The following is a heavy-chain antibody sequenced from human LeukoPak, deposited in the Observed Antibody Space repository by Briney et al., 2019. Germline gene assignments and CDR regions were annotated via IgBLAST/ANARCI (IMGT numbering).Heavy chain of an antibody. CDR1: GFTFSSYG. D-gene: IGHD4-23*01. Sequence: GGSLRLSCAASGFTFSSYGMHWVRQAPGKGLEWVAVISYDGSNKYYADSVKGRFTISRDNGKNTLFLQMNSLRAEDAAVYYCVRGNDYGGPHYWGQGTLVTVSS. V-gene: IGHV3-30*03. CDR2: ISYDGSNK. CDR3: VRGNDYGGPHY. J-gene: IGHJ4*02.